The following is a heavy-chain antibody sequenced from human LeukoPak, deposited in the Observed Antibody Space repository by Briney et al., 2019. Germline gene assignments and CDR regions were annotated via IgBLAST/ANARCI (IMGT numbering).Heavy chain of an antibody. Sequence: PSETLSLTCTVSGGSISSSSYYWGWIRQPPGKGLEWIGSIYYSGSTYYNPSLKSRVTISVDTSKNQFSLKLSSVTAADTAVYYCARTRITMMGVAFDIWGQGTMVTVSS. CDR3: ARTRITMMGVAFDI. D-gene: IGHD3-22*01. V-gene: IGHV4-39*07. J-gene: IGHJ3*02. CDR2: IYYSGST. CDR1: GGSISSSSYY.